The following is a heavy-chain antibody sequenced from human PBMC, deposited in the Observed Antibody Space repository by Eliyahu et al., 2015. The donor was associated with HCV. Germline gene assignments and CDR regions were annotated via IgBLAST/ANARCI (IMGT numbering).Heavy chain of an antibody. D-gene: IGHD3-3*01. V-gene: IGHV4-34*01. J-gene: IGHJ6*02. CDR3: ARDKSGYYGYYGMDV. CDR2: INHSGST. Sequence: QVQLQQWGAGLLKPSETLSLTCAVYGGSFSGYYWSWIRQPPGKGLEWIGEINHSGSTNYNPSLKSRVTISVDTSKNQFSLKLSSVTAADTAVYYCARDKSGYYGYYGMDVWGQGTTVTVSS. CDR1: GGSFSGYY.